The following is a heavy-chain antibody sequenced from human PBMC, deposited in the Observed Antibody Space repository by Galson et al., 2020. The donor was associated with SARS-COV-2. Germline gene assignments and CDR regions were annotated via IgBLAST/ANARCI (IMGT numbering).Heavy chain of an antibody. Sequence: LETLSLTCTVSGGSISSSSYYWGWIRQPPGKGLEWIGSIYYSGSTYYNPSLKSRVTISVDTSKNQFSLKLSSVTAADTAVYYCARLTWLRGYFDYWGQGTLVSVSS. CDR3: ARLTWLRGYFDY. J-gene: IGHJ4*02. V-gene: IGHV4-39*07. CDR1: GGSISSSSYY. D-gene: IGHD3-22*01. CDR2: IYYSGST.